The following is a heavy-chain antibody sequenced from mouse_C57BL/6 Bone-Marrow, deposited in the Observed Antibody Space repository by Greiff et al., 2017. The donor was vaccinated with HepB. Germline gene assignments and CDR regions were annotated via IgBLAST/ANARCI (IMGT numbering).Heavy chain of an antibody. J-gene: IGHJ3*01. CDR1: GFTFSDYY. V-gene: IGHV5-12*01. CDR3: ARHPYYSNYIAY. Sequence: EVKVLESGGGLVQPGGSLKLSCAASGFTFSDYYMYWVRQTPEKRLEWVAYISNGGGSTYYPDTVKGRFTISRDNAKNTLYLQMSRLKSEDTAMYYCARHPYYSNYIAYWGQGTLVTVSA. D-gene: IGHD2-5*01. CDR2: ISNGGGST.